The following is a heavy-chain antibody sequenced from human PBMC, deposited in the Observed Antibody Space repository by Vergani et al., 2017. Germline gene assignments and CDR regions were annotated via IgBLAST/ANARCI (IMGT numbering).Heavy chain of an antibody. CDR1: GYSFTSYW. CDR3: ARAKAAAGGNDAFDI. D-gene: IGHD6-13*01. J-gene: IGHJ3*02. V-gene: IGHV5-51*03. CDR2: ISPGDSDT. Sequence: EVQLVQSGAEVKKPGASLKISCKGSGYSFTSYWIGWVRQMPGKGLEWMGIISPGDSDTRYSPSFQGQVTISADKSISTAYLQWSSLKASDTAMYYCARAKAAAGGNDAFDIWGQGTMVTVSS.